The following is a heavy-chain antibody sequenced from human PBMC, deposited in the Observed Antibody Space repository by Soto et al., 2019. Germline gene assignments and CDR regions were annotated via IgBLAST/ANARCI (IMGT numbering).Heavy chain of an antibody. CDR2: ISGSGGST. D-gene: IGHD3-22*01. CDR1: GFTFSSYV. V-gene: IGHV3-23*01. J-gene: IGHJ4*02. CDR3: AKARADYYDSSGPIDY. Sequence: EVQLLESGGGLVQPGGSLRLSCAASGFTFSSYVMSWVRQAPGKGLEWVSAISGSGGSTYYGDSVKGRFTISRDNSKNTLYLQMNSLRAEDTAVYYCAKARADYYDSSGPIDYWGQGTLVTVSS.